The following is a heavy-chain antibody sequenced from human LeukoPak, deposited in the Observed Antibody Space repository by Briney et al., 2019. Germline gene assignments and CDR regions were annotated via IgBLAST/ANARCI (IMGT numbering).Heavy chain of an antibody. Sequence: PGGSLRLSCAASGFTFSSYSMNWVRQAPGKGLEWVANIKQDGSEKYYVDSVKGRFTISRDNAKNSLYLQMNSLRAEDTAVYYCARCAYGEDYFDYWGQGTLVTVSS. CDR3: ARCAYGEDYFDY. CDR2: IKQDGSEK. V-gene: IGHV3-7*02. J-gene: IGHJ4*02. CDR1: GFTFSSYS. D-gene: IGHD4-17*01.